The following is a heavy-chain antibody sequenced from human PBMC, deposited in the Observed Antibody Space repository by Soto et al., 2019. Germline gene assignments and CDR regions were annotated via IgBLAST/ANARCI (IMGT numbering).Heavy chain of an antibody. CDR2: INHSGST. D-gene: IGHD4-4*01. CDR1: GGSFSGYY. J-gene: IGHJ4*02. CDR3: AGTTVTIIYFDY. Sequence: SETLSLTCAVYGGSFSGYYWSWIRQPPGKGLEWIGEINHSGSTNYNPSLKSRVTISVDTSKNQFSLKLSSVTAADTGVYYCAGTTVTIIYFDYWGQGTLVTVSS. V-gene: IGHV4-34*01.